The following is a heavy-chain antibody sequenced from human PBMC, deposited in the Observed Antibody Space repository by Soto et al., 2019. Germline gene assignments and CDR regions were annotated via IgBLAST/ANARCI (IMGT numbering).Heavy chain of an antibody. CDR1: GFTFSSYA. D-gene: IGHD2-8*01. V-gene: IGHV3-30-3*01. Sequence: QVQLVESGGGVVQPGRSLRLSCAASGFTFSSYAMHWVRQAPGKGLEWVAVISYDGSNKYYADSVKGRFTISRDNSKNTLYLQMNSLRAEDTAVYYCARDLEGVLMMYANEEYGMDVWGQGTTVTVSS. J-gene: IGHJ6*02. CDR3: ARDLEGVLMMYANEEYGMDV. CDR2: ISYDGSNK.